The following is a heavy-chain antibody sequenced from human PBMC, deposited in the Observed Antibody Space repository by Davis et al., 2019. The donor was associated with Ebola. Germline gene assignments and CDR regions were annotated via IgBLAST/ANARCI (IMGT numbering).Heavy chain of an antibody. D-gene: IGHD7-27*01. CDR3: ASSVGMWANY. J-gene: IGHJ4*02. V-gene: IGHV1-46*01. CDR1: RYTFVGYY. CDR2: INPSGGST. Sequence: AASVKVSCKASRYTFVGYYMHWVRQAPGQGLEWMGIINPSGGSTSYAQKFQGRVTMTRDTSTSTVYMELSSLRSEDTAVYYCASSVGMWANYWGQGTLVTVSS.